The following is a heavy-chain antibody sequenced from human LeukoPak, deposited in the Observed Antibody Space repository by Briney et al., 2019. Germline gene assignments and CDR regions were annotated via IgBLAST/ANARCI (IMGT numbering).Heavy chain of an antibody. D-gene: IGHD3-3*01. CDR2: FDPEDGET. V-gene: IGHV1-24*01. J-gene: IGHJ6*02. Sequence: ASVNVSCKVSGYTLTELSMHWVRQAPGKGLEWMGGFDPEDGETIYAQKFQGRVTMTEDTSTDTAYMELSSLRSEDTAVYYCATDTSGYPLPGPIGMDVWGQGTTVTVSS. CDR3: ATDTSGYPLPGPIGMDV. CDR1: GYTLTELS.